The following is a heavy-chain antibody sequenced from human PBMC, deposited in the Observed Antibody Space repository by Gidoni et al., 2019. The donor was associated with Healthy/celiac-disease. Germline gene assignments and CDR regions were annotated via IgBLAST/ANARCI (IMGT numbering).Heavy chain of an antibody. CDR2: INHSGST. CDR3: ARGLGYYGSGSYPLTHYYYYGMDV. Sequence: PSETLSLTCAVYGGSFSGYYWSWLRPPPGKGLEWIGEINHSGSTNYNPSLKSRVTISVDTSKNQFSLKLSSVTAADTAVYYCARGLGYYGSGSYPLTHYYYYGMDVWGQGTTVTVSS. V-gene: IGHV4-34*01. CDR1: GGSFSGYY. D-gene: IGHD3-10*01. J-gene: IGHJ6*02.